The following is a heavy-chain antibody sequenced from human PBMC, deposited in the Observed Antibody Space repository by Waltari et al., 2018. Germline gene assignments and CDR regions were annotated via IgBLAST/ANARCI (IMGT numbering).Heavy chain of an antibody. CDR1: GFRVDYNY. CDR3: ARAGLGSPSQWLQLFDS. Sequence: EVQLVESGGVLIQPGGSLRLSCEASGFRVDYNYMSWVRQAPGKRMEWVSVSRAGGKTDYADSVKGRFTISRDISKNTVYLQINRVTAEDTAIYYCARAGLGSPSQWLQLFDSWGQGTLVSVSS. V-gene: IGHV3-53*01. CDR2: SRAGGKT. D-gene: IGHD5-12*01. J-gene: IGHJ4*02.